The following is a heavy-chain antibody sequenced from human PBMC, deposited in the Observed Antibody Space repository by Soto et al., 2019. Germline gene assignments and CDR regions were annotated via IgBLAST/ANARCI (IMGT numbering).Heavy chain of an antibody. J-gene: IGHJ5*02. CDR2: ISTTSTYK. D-gene: IGHD2-15*01. CDR1: GFTFSSYS. CDR3: ARPAWFDT. V-gene: IGHV3-21*01. Sequence: EVQLVESGGGLVKPGGSLRLSCAASGFTFSSYSMNWVRQAPGKGLEWVASISTTSTYKYYADSVKGRLTISRDNPKHSLSPQMNRLRADETAVYYCARPAWFDTWGQGTLVTVSS.